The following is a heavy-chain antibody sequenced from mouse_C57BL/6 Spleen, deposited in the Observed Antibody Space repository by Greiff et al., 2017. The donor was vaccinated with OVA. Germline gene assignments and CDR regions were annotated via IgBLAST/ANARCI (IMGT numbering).Heavy chain of an antibody. J-gene: IGHJ1*03. V-gene: IGHV14-2*01. CDR2: IDPEDGET. CDR1: GFNIKDYY. D-gene: IGHD1-1*01. Sequence: LVESGAELVKPGASVKLSCTASGFNIKDYYMHWVKQRTEQGLEWIGRIDPEDGETKYAPKFQGKATITADTSSNTAYLQLSSLTSEDTAVYYCARWNYYGSSYGYFDVWGTGTTVTVSS. CDR3: ARWNYYGSSYGYFDV.